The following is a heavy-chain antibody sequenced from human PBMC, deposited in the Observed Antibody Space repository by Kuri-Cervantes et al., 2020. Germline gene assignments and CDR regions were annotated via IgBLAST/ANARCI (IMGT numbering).Heavy chain of an antibody. CDR2: IYYSGST. CDR1: GGSISSYY. J-gene: IGHJ5*02. Sequence: SETLSLTCTVSGGSISSYYWSWIRQPPGKGVEWIGYIYYSGSTNYNPSLKSRVTLSVDTSKNQFSLKLSSVTAADTAVYYCARGDKQQLVPLFDPWGQGTLVTVSS. V-gene: IGHV4-59*12. D-gene: IGHD6-13*01. CDR3: ARGDKQQLVPLFDP.